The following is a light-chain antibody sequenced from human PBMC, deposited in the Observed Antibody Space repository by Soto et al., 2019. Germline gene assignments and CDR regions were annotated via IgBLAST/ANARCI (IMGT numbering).Light chain of an antibody. CDR1: QSVSSSY. CDR3: QQYGSSPTT. CDR2: GAS. V-gene: IGKV3-20*01. J-gene: IGKJ2*01. Sequence: EIVLTQSPGTLSLSPGERATLSCRASQSVSSSYLAWYQQKPGQAPSLLIYGASSRATGIPDGFSGSGSGTDFTLTISRLEPEDFAVYYCQQYGSSPTTFGQGTKLEIK.